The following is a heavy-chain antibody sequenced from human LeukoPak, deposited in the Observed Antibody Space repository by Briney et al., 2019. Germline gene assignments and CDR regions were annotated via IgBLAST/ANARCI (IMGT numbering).Heavy chain of an antibody. CDR3: AKDGVVTITFEY. CDR2: ISGSGGST. J-gene: IGHJ4*02. CDR1: GFTFSSYA. D-gene: IGHD3-16*01. Sequence: GGSLRLSCTASGFTFSSYAMSWVRQAPGKGLEWVSVISGSGGSTFYGDSVKGRFTISRDNSKNTLYLQMNSLRAEDTAVYYCAKDGVVTITFEYWGQGTQVTVSS. V-gene: IGHV3-23*01.